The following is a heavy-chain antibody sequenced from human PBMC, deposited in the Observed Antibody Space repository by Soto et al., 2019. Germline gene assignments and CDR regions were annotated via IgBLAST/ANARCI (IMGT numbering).Heavy chain of an antibody. D-gene: IGHD2-15*01. J-gene: IGHJ4*01. V-gene: IGHV3-30*03. Sequence: GGSLNLSSVASRSTFGTYGMHWVRQGRAKGLEWVAVISYESISTVYRDSVRGRFTISRDNSRNTLYLHMNSLTPEDTAVYYCAREAGCSGTNCNVYFDYWGLGTLVTVSS. CDR1: RSTFGTYG. CDR2: ISYESIST. CDR3: AREAGCSGTNCNVYFDY.